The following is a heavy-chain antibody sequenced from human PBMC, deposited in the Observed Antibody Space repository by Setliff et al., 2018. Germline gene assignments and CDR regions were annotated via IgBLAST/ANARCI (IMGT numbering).Heavy chain of an antibody. J-gene: IGHJ4*02. Sequence: GASVKVSCKASGGTFSSYAISWVRQAPGQGLEWMGGIIPIFGTANYAQKLQGRVTITTDESTSTAYMELSSLRSEDTAVYYCARGHPDCSSTSCYQYYFDYWGQGTLVTVSS. CDR3: ARGHPDCSSTSCYQYYFDY. CDR1: GGTFSSYA. V-gene: IGHV1-69*05. D-gene: IGHD2-2*01. CDR2: IIPIFGTA.